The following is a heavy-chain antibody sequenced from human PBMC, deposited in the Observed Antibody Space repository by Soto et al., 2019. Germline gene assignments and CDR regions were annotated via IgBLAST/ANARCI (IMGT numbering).Heavy chain of an antibody. J-gene: IGHJ6*02. V-gene: IGHV3-23*01. Sequence: PGGSLRLSCAASGFTFSSYAMSWVRQAPGKGLEWVSAISGSGGSTYYADSVKGRFTISRDNSKNTLYLQMNSLRAEDTAVYYCAKDLRMYYDFWSGYPWESYYYYGMDVWGQGTKVTVSS. D-gene: IGHD3-3*01. CDR2: ISGSGGST. CDR3: AKDLRMYYDFWSGYPWESYYYYGMDV. CDR1: GFTFSSYA.